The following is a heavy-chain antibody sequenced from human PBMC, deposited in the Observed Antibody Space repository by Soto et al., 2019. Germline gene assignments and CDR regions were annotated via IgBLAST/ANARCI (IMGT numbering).Heavy chain of an antibody. CDR1: GFTFSSYW. Sequence: WGSLRLSCAASGFTFSSYWMNWVRQAPGKGLEWVTNINEDGSDKYYVDSVKGRFTISRDNAKNSLYLQMDSLRAEDTAVYYCAKDEQPAIFGVVILQVWGQGTLVTVSS. CDR2: INEDGSDK. V-gene: IGHV3-7*01. CDR3: AKDEQPAIFGVVILQV. D-gene: IGHD3-3*01. J-gene: IGHJ4*02.